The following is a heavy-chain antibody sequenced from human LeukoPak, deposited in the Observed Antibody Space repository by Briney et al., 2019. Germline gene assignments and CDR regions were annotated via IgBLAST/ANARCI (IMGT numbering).Heavy chain of an antibody. J-gene: IGHJ4*02. D-gene: IGHD2-2*01. CDR1: GFTFSTYA. CDR2: ISTNGDST. Sequence: PGGSLRLSCPASGFTFSTYAMHWVRQAPGKGLEYVSAISTNGDSTYYADSVKGRFTISRDNSKNTLFLQMGSLRADDMAVYYCARWGSTSCYDYWGQGTLVTVSS. V-gene: IGHV3-64*02. CDR3: ARWGSTSCYDY.